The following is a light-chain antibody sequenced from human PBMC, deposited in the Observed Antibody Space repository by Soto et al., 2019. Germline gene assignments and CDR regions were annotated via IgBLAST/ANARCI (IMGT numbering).Light chain of an antibody. CDR1: QSVSSSY. CDR3: QQYQNSPRP. Sequence: GLTQSPGTLSLYTGARATLSCRASQSVSSSYLAWYQQKPGQAPRLLIYGTSSRATGIPDRFSGSGSGTDFTLTISRLEPEDFAVYYCQQYQNSPRPFGQGA. CDR2: GTS. J-gene: IGKJ1*01. V-gene: IGKV3-20*01.